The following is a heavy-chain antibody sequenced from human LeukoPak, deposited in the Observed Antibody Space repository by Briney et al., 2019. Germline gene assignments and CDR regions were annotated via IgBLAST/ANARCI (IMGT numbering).Heavy chain of an antibody. J-gene: IGHJ4*02. CDR2: ISSSSSTI. V-gene: IGHV3-11*04. CDR3: ARDGLGTPYDYVWGSYRTLDY. CDR1: GFTFSDYY. D-gene: IGHD3-16*02. Sequence: GGSLRLSCAASGFTFSDYYMSWIRQAPGKGLEWVSYISSSSSTIYYADSVKGRFTISRDNAKNSLYLQMNSLRAEDTAVYYCARDGLGTPYDYVWGSYRTLDYWGQGTLVTVSS.